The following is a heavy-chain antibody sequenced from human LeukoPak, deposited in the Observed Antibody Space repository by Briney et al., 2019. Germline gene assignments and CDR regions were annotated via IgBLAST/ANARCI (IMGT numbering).Heavy chain of an antibody. V-gene: IGHV3-74*01. CDR2: ISGDGTAR. CDR3: FREGGD. J-gene: IGHJ4*02. D-gene: IGHD3-10*01. Sequence: GGSLRLSCAASGFTSSSYWMHWVRQVPGKGLVWVSRISGDGTARNYADSVKGRFTISRDNAKNTLYLQMNSLRAEDTAIYYCFREGGDWGQGTLVTVSS. CDR1: GFTSSSYW.